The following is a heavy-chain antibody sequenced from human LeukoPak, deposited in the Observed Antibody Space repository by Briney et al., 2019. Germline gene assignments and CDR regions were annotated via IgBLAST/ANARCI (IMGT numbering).Heavy chain of an antibody. V-gene: IGHV3-53*01. D-gene: IGHD5-24*01. CDR3: SRDLRGRDDY. CDR2: IYSGGST. CDR1: GFTVSSNY. Sequence: GGSLRLSCAASGFTVSSNYMSWVRQAPGKGLEWVSVIYSGGSTYYADSVKGRFTISRDNSKNTLYLQMNSLRAEDTAVYYCSRDLRGRDDYWGQGILVIVSS. J-gene: IGHJ4*02.